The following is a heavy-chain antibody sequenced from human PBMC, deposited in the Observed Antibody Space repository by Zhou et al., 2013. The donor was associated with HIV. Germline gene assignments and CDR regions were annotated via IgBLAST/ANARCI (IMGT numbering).Heavy chain of an antibody. Sequence: QVQLVQSGGEVKKPGASVKVSCKASGYTFTSYSISWVRQAPGQGLEWMGWISTYNDNRNYAQKLQGRVTMTKDTSTSTAYMELRSLRYDDTAVYYCARNGGSFIISDYYYMDVWGKGTTVTVSS. V-gene: IGHV1-18*01. CDR2: ISTYNDNR. CDR1: GYTFTSYS. CDR3: ARNGGSFIISDYYYMDV. J-gene: IGHJ6*03. D-gene: IGHD1-26*01.